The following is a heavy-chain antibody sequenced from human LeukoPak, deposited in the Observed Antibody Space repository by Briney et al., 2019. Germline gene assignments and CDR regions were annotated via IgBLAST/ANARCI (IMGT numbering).Heavy chain of an antibody. CDR2: ISGSGGST. V-gene: IGHV3-23*01. CDR3: AKCVNEGCPIDY. CDR1: GFTFSSYS. J-gene: IGHJ4*02. Sequence: GGSLRLSCAASGFTFSSYSMNWVRQAPGKGLEWVSAISGSGGSTYYADSVKGRFTISRDNSKNTLYLQMNSLRADDTAVYYCAKCVNEGCPIDYWGQGTLVTVSS. D-gene: IGHD1-1*01.